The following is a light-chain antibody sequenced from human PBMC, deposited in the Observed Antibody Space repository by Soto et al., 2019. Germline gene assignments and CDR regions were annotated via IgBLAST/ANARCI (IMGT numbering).Light chain of an antibody. Sequence: EIVMTQSPATLSVSPGERATLSCRASQSVRSNLAWYQQKPGQAPRLLIYGASTRATGIPARFSGSGSGTEFTLTISNVQSEDFGVYYCQEYRGWRTFGQGTKVDIK. J-gene: IGKJ1*01. CDR1: QSVRSN. CDR2: GAS. CDR3: QEYRGWRT. V-gene: IGKV3-15*01.